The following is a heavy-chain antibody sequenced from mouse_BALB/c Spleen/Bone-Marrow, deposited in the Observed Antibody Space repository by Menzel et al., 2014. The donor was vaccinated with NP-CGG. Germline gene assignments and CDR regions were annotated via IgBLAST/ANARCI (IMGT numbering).Heavy chain of an antibody. Sequence: QVQLKQSGAELAKPGASVKMSCKASGYTFTSYWMHWVKQRPGQGLEWIGYINPSTGYTEYNQKFKDKATLTADKSSSTAYMQLSSLTSEDSAVYYCARSGSCDGFSYWGQGTTLTVSS. CDR2: INPSTGYT. CDR3: ARSGSCDGFSY. D-gene: IGHD1-1*01. V-gene: IGHV1-7*01. J-gene: IGHJ2*01. CDR1: GYTFTSYW.